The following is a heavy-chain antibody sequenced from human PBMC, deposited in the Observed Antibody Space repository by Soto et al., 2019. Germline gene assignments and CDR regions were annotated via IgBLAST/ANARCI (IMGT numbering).Heavy chain of an antibody. CDR2: ISGSGGST. J-gene: IGHJ4*02. Sequence: PGGSLRLSCAASGFTFSSYAMSWVRQAPGKGLXCVSAISGSGGSTYYADSVKGRFTISRDNSKNTLYLQMNSLRAEDTAVYYCAKDRSWYYYDSSGYCYFDYWGQGTLVTVYS. D-gene: IGHD3-22*01. CDR1: GFTFSSYA. V-gene: IGHV3-23*01. CDR3: AKDRSWYYYDSSGYCYFDY.